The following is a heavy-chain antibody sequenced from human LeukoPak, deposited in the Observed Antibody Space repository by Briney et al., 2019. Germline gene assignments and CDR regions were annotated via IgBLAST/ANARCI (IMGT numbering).Heavy chain of an antibody. CDR3: TRLTPSPSS. D-gene: IGHD1-14*01. V-gene: IGHV3-73*01. CDR2: IRSKANSYAT. J-gene: IGHJ5*02. Sequence: HPGGSLRLSCAASGFTFSGSAMHWVRQASGKGLEWVGRIRSKANSYATAYAASVKGRFTISRDDSKNTAYLQMNSPKTEDTAVYYCTRLTPSPSSWGQGTLVTVSS. CDR1: GFTFSGSA.